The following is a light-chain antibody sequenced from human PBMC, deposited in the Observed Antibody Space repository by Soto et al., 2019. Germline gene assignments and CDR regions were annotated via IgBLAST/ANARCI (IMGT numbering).Light chain of an antibody. CDR2: DAS. Sequence: EIVMTQSPATVSVSPGERVTLSCRASQSVSNKLAGYQQKPGQAPRLLIYDASGRAGSVPARLSGSGSGTEFTLTISSLQSEDFAVYFCQQYDDWPPTSGQGTKVDIK. CDR3: QQYDDWPPT. CDR1: QSVSNK. J-gene: IGKJ1*01. V-gene: IGKV3-15*01.